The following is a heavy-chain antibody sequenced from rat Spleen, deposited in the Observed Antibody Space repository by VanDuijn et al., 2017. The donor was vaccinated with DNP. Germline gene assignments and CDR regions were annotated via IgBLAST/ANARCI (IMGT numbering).Heavy chain of an antibody. CDR2: INTDGGTT. J-gene: IGHJ4*01. V-gene: IGHV5-58*01. CDR3: AKDRQGGYAMDA. CDR1: GFTFSNYW. Sequence: EVQLMETGGGLVKSGRSLKLSCVVSGFTFSNYWMYWIRQVPGKGLEWVASINTDGGTTDYPDSVKGRFTISRDNAENTIYLQMNSLRSEDTATYYCAKDRQGGYAMDAWGQGTSVTVSS.